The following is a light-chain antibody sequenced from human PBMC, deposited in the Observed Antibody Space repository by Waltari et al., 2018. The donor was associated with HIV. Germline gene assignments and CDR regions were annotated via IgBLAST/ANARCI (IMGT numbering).Light chain of an antibody. CDR1: HSVLYPSNSNNY. Sequence: DIVMTQSPDSLAVSRGARATINCTSSHSVLYPSNSNNYLAWYQQKPGPPPKLLIYWASTRESGVPDRFSGSGSGTEFTLTISSLQAEDVAVYYCQQYYSTPIPFGQGTRLEIK. V-gene: IGKV4-1*01. CDR3: QQYYSTPIP. CDR2: WAS. J-gene: IGKJ5*01.